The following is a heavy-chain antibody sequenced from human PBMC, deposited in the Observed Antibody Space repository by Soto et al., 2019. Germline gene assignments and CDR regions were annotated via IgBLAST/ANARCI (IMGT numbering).Heavy chain of an antibody. CDR3: AKSIAVAGVMLPTDAFDI. CDR2: ISYDGSNK. V-gene: IGHV3-30*18. CDR1: GFTFSSYG. Sequence: PGGSLRLSCAASGFTFSSYGMHWVRQAPGKGLEWVAVISYDGSNKYYADSVKGRFTISRDNSKNTLYLQMNSLRAEDTAVYYYAKSIAVAGVMLPTDAFDIWGQGTMVTVSS. J-gene: IGHJ3*02. D-gene: IGHD6-19*01.